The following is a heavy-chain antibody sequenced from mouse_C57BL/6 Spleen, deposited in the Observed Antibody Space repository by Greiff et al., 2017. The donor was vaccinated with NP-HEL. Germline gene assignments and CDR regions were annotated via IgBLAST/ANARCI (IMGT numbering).Heavy chain of an antibody. V-gene: IGHV2-5*01. J-gene: IGHJ4*01. D-gene: IGHD2-3*01. CDR3: AKNRGYYDYYAMDY. CDR2: IWRGGST. Sequence: QVQLQQSGPGLVQPSQSLSITCTVSGFSLTSYGVHWVRQSPGKGLEWLGVIWRGGSTDYNAAFMSRLSITKDNSKSQVFFKMNSLQADDTAIYYCAKNRGYYDYYAMDYWGQGTPVTVSS. CDR1: GFSLTSYG.